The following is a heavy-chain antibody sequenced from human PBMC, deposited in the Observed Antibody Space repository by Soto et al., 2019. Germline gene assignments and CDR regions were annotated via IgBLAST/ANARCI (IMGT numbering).Heavy chain of an antibody. CDR1: GYTFTNFG. V-gene: IGHV1-18*01. Sequence: QVQLVQSGAEVKKPGASVKVSCKTSGYTFTNFGLSWVRQAPGQGLEWMGWISAYNGNTNYAQNFQGRVTMTTDTSTSTAYMELRSLRSDDTDVYEYARGGTPRDYWGQGPLVTFPS. CDR3: ARGGTPRDY. CDR2: ISAYNGNT. J-gene: IGHJ4*02. D-gene: IGHD3-16*01.